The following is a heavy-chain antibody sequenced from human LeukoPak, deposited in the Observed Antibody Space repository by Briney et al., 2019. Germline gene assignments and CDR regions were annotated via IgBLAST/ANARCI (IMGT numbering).Heavy chain of an antibody. CDR3: ARTRSYYMDV. CDR1: GESFSGYY. V-gene: IGHV4-34*01. D-gene: IGHD6-19*01. J-gene: IGHJ6*03. CDR2: IDHSGST. Sequence: SETLSLTCAVYGESFSGYYWSWIRQAPGTGLEWIGEIDHSGSTNYNPSLESRVTILADTSKNQFSLKVMFVTAADTAVYYCARTRSYYMDVWAKGTTVTVSS.